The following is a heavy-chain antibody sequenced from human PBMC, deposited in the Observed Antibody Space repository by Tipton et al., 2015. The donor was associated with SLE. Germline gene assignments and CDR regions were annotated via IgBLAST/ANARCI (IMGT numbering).Heavy chain of an antibody. D-gene: IGHD2-2*01. V-gene: IGHV4-39*07. CDR1: GGSISRSSHS. CDR3: ARGSPLVPGLIDY. Sequence: GLVKPSETLSLSCTVSGGSISRSSHSWDWIRQPPGKGLEWIGSIYYSGSTYYNPSLKSRVTISVDTSKNQFSLKLSSVTAADTAVYYCARGSPLVPGLIDYWGQGTLVTVSS. J-gene: IGHJ4*02. CDR2: IYYSGST.